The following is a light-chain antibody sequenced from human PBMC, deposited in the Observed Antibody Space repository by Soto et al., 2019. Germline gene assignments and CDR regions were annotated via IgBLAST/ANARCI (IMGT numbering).Light chain of an antibody. CDR2: EVS. Sequence: QSVLTQPPSASGSPGQSVTISCTGTSSDVGGYNYVSWYQQHPGKAPKLMIYEVSKRPSGVPDRFSGSKSGNTASLTVSGLQAEDEAEYYCSQYEGRNNFVVLGEGTQLPVL. V-gene: IGLV2-8*01. CDR3: SQYEGRNNFVV. J-gene: IGLJ2*01. CDR1: SSDVGGYNY.